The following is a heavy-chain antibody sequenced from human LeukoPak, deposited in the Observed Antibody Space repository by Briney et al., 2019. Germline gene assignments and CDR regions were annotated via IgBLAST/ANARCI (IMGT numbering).Heavy chain of an antibody. Sequence: GGSLRLSCAASGFTFSSYAMSWVRQARGKGLEGVSAISGSGGSTYYADSVKGRFTISRDNSKNTLYLQMNSLRAEDTAVYYCARVWFGYFFQWGQGALVIVSS. CDR3: ARVWFGYFFQ. CDR2: ISGSGGST. V-gene: IGHV3-23*01. D-gene: IGHD3-10*01. CDR1: GFTFSSYA. J-gene: IGHJ4*02.